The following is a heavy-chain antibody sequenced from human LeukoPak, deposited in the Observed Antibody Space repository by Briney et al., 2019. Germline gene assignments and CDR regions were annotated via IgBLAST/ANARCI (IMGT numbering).Heavy chain of an antibody. CDR2: INPNSGGT. D-gene: IGHD1-26*01. Sequence: ASVKVSCKASGYTFTGYCMHWVRQAPGQGLEWMGWINPNSGGTSYAQKFQGRVTMTRDMSTSTVYMELSSLRSEDTAVYYCARDSGSYHLRAFDYWGQGTLVTVSS. CDR1: GYTFTGYC. J-gene: IGHJ4*02. V-gene: IGHV1-2*02. CDR3: ARDSGSYHLRAFDY.